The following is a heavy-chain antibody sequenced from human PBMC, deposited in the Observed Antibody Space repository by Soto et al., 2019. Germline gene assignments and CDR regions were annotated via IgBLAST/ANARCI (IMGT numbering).Heavy chain of an antibody. J-gene: IGHJ4*02. CDR2: IYYSGST. CDR3: ARSGSSPFDY. CDR1: GGSISSYY. D-gene: IGHD3-10*01. V-gene: IGHV4-59*01. Sequence: QVQLQESGPGLVKPSETLSLTCTVSGGSISSYYWSWIRQPPGKGLEWIGYIYYSGSTNYNPSLKSRVTISVDTSKNQFSLKLSSVTAADTAVYYCARSGSSPFDYWGQGTLVTVSS.